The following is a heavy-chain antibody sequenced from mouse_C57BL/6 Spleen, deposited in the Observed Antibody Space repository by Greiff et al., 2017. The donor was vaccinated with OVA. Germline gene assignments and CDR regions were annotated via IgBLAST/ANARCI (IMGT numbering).Heavy chain of an antibody. CDR2: IYPGDGDT. CDR3: ARYTTVVAHYFDY. J-gene: IGHJ2*01. D-gene: IGHD1-1*01. CDR1: GYAFSSYW. V-gene: IGHV1-80*01. Sequence: VHLVESGAELVKPGASVKISCKASGYAFSSYWMNWVKQRPGKGLEWIGQIYPGDGDTNYNGKFKGKATLTADKSSSTAYMQLSSLTSEDSAVYCCARYTTVVAHYFDYWGQGTTRTGSS.